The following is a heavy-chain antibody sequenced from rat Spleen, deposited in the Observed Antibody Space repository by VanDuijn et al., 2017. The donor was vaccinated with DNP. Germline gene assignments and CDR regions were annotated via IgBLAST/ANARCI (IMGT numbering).Heavy chain of an antibody. Sequence: EVQLVESGGGLVQPGRSLKLSCAASGFTFSDYYMAWVRQAPTKGLEWVASISTSGGSTYYRDSVKGRFTVSRDNAKSTLYLQMDSLRSEDTATYYCARHNSYYFDYWGQGTLVTVSS. V-gene: IGHV5-25*01. CDR2: ISTSGGST. J-gene: IGHJ3*01. CDR1: GFTFSDYY. CDR3: ARHNSYYFDY. D-gene: IGHD1-10*01.